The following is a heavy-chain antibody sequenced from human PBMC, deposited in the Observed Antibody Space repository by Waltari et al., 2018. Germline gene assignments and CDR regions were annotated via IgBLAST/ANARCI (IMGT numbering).Heavy chain of an antibody. Sequence: EVQLVESGGGLVQPGGSLRLSCAASACIFITYWMHWVRQAPGKGLVWVSHINVVVSSTTYAAALEGRFTISRDNAKNTLYLQMNSLRADDTAVYYCTVHARAFDYWGQGTLVTVSS. V-gene: IGHV3-74*02. CDR1: ACIFITYW. J-gene: IGHJ4*02. CDR2: INVVVSST. CDR3: TVHARAFDY.